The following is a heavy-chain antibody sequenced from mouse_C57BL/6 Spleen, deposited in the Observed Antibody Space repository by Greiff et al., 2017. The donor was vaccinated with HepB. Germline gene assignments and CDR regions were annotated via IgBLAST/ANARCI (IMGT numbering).Heavy chain of an antibody. CDR1: GFTFSSYG. V-gene: IGHV5-6*01. CDR2: ISSGGSYT. D-gene: IGHD4-1*01. CDR3: ARPPTGPEFNWYFDV. J-gene: IGHJ1*03. Sequence: EVQGVESGGDLVKPGGSLKLSCAASGFTFSSYGMSWVRQTPDKRLEWVATISSGGSYTYYPDSVKGRFTISRDNAKNTLYLQMSSLKSEDTAMYYCARPPTGPEFNWYFDVWGTGTTVTVSS.